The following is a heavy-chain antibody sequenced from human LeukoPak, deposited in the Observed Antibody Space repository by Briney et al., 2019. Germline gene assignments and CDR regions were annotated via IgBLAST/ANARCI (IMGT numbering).Heavy chain of an antibody. Sequence: SETLSLPCTVSGGSLRSYYWSWIRQPPGKELEWIGYIYYSGSTNYNPSLKSRVSISVDTSKNQCSLKLSSVTAADAAVYYCAAGKRGTYSSPLYYYYYYMDVWGKGTTVTVSS. CDR3: AAGKRGTYSSPLYYYYYYMDV. J-gene: IGHJ6*03. CDR1: GGSLRSYY. D-gene: IGHD2-15*01. V-gene: IGHV4-59*01. CDR2: IYYSGST.